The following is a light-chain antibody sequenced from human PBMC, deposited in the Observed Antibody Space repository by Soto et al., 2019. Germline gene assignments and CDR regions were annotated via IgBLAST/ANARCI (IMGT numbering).Light chain of an antibody. CDR3: CSFSTSGTHV. CDR1: SSDVGTYDY. CDR2: DVN. V-gene: IGLV2-14*01. Sequence: QSALTQPASVSGSPGQWITISCTGTSSDVGTYDYVSWHQQHPGKAPKLIIYDVNNRPSGVSSRFSGSKSGNTASLTISGLQAEDEADYYCCSFSTSGTHVFGTGTKLTVL. J-gene: IGLJ1*01.